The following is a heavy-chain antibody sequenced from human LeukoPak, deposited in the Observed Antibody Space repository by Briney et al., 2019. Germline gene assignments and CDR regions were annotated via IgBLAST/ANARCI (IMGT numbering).Heavy chain of an antibody. Sequence: ASVKVSCKASGGTFSSYAISWVRQAPGQGLEWMGGIIPIFGTANYAQKFQGRVTITADKSTSTAYMELSSLRSEDTAVYYCARVASGSYWNYFDYWGQGTLVTVSS. D-gene: IGHD1-26*01. CDR3: ARVASGSYWNYFDY. V-gene: IGHV1-69*06. J-gene: IGHJ4*02. CDR1: GGTFSSYA. CDR2: IIPIFGTA.